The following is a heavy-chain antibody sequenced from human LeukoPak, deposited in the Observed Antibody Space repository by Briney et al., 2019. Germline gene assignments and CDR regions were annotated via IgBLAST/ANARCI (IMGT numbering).Heavy chain of an antibody. Sequence: GGSLRLSCAASGFTFSTYSMNWVRQAPGKGLEWVSSLSSSSTYVYYADSVKGRFTISRDNAKNSLYLQMNSLRAEDTAVYYCARVGGIVVVTNDAFDIWGQGTMVTVSS. V-gene: IGHV3-21*01. CDR3: ARVGGIVVVTNDAFDI. CDR2: LSSSSTYV. D-gene: IGHD3-22*01. J-gene: IGHJ3*02. CDR1: GFTFSTYS.